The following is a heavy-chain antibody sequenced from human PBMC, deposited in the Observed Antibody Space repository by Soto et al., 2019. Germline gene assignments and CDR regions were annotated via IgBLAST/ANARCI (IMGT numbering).Heavy chain of an antibody. CDR1: GFTFSSYA. Sequence: EVQLLESGGGLVQPGGSLRLSCAASGFTFSSYAMRWVRQAPGKGLEWVSAISGSGGSTYYADSVKGRFTISRDNSKNTRYLQMSSLRAEDTAVYYCASRGSGSYYDYWGQGTLVTVAS. D-gene: IGHD1-26*01. CDR3: ASRGSGSYYDY. V-gene: IGHV3-23*01. J-gene: IGHJ4*02. CDR2: ISGSGGST.